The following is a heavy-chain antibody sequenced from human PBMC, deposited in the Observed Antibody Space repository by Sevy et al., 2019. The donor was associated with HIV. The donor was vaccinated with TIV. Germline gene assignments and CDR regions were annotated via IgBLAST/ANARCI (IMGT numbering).Heavy chain of an antibody. V-gene: IGHV3-33*01. CDR2: IWYDGSNK. J-gene: IGHJ4*02. CDR3: ARDDDFWGGYYFPLLRY. Sequence: GGSLRLSCAASGFTFSSYGMHWVRQAPGKGLEWVAVIWYDGSNKYYADSVKGRFTISRDNSKNTLYLQMNSLRAEDTAVYYCARDDDFWGGYYFPLLRYWGQGTLVTVSS. CDR1: GFTFSSYG. D-gene: IGHD3-3*01.